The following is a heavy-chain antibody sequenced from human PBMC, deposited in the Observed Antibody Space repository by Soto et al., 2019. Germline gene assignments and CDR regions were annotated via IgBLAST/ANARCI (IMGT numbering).Heavy chain of an antibody. CDR2: FDPEDGET. J-gene: IGHJ4*02. CDR1: GYTLTELS. Sequence: GASVKVSCKVSGYTLTELSMHWVRQAPGKGLEWMGGFDPEDGETIYAQKFQGRVTMTEDTSTDTAYMELSSLRSEDTAVYYCATRAPDSSGYYLYYFDYWGQGTLVTVSS. V-gene: IGHV1-24*01. CDR3: ATRAPDSSGYYLYYFDY. D-gene: IGHD3-22*01.